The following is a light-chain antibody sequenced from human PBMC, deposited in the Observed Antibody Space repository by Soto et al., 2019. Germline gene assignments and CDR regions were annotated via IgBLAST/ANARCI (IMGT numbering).Light chain of an antibody. CDR2: EVS. CDR1: SSDVGRYNL. J-gene: IGLJ2*01. CDR3: CSYAGSTTYVV. V-gene: IGLV2-23*02. Sequence: QSVLTQPASVSGSPGQSITISCTGNSSDVGRYNLVSWYQQHPGKAPKLIIYEVSKWPSGVSNRFSGSKSGNTAALTISGLQAEDEADYYCCSYAGSTTYVVFGGGTKLTVL.